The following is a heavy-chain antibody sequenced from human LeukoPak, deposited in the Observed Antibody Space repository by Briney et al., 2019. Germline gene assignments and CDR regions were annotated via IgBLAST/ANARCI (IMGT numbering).Heavy chain of an antibody. CDR2: INHSGST. CDR1: GGSFSGYD. D-gene: IGHD3-9*01. J-gene: IGHJ5*02. CDR3: ARYYDILTGLNWFDP. Sequence: SETLSLTCAVYGGSFSGYDWSWIRQPPGKGLEWIGEINHSGSTNYNPSRKSRVTISVDTSKNQFSLQLSSVTAADPAVYYCARYYDILTGLNWFDPRGQGTLVTVSS. V-gene: IGHV4-34*01.